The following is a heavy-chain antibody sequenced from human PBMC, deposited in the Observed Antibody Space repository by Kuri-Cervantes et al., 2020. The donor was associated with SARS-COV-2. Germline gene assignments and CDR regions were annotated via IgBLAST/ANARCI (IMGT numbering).Heavy chain of an antibody. CDR3: ARGLGTADAFDI. Sequence: GGPLRLSCAASGFTFSSYWMSWVRQAPGKGLEWVANIEQDGSEKYYVDSVKGRFTISRDNAKNSLYLQMNSLRAEDTAVYYCARGLGTADAFDIWGQGTMVTVSS. D-gene: IGHD1-1*01. CDR1: GFTFSSYW. J-gene: IGHJ3*02. CDR2: IEQDGSEK. V-gene: IGHV3-7*05.